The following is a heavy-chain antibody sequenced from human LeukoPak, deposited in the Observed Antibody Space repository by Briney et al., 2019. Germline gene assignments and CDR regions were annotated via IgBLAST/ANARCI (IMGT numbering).Heavy chain of an antibody. D-gene: IGHD3-10*01. J-gene: IGHJ4*02. Sequence: KPSETLSLTCTVSGGSISSGGYYWSWIRQHPGKGLEWIGYIYYSGSTYYNPSLKSRVTISVDTSKNQFSLKLSSVTAADTAVYYCARAHLMAGYYGSGSYPSVWGQGTLVTVSS. CDR3: ARAHLMAGYYGSGSYPSV. CDR2: IYYSGST. V-gene: IGHV4-31*03. CDR1: GGSISSGGYY.